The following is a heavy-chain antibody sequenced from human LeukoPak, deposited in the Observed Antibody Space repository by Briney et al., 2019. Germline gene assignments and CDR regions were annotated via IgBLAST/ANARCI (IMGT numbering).Heavy chain of an antibody. CDR1: GGTFSSYA. Sequence: SVKVSCKASGGTFSSYAISWVRQAPGQGLEWMGGIIPIFGTANYAQKLQGRVTITADESTSTAYMELSSLRSEDTAVYYCARPHCSSTSCYTSNWFDPWGQGTLVTVSS. J-gene: IGHJ5*02. CDR3: ARPHCSSTSCYTSNWFDP. CDR2: IIPIFGTA. D-gene: IGHD2-2*02. V-gene: IGHV1-69*13.